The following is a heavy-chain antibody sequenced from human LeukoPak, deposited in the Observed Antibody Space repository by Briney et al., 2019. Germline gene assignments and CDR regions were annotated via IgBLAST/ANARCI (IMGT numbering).Heavy chain of an antibody. CDR1: GGSFSGYY. V-gene: IGHV4-34*01. D-gene: IGHD4-17*01. CDR2: INHSGST. J-gene: IGHJ4*02. CDR3: ARRGTNDYGDYKDY. Sequence: PSETLSLTCAVYGGSFSGYYWSWIRQPPGKGLEWIGEINHSGSTNYNPSLKSRVTISVDTSKNQFSLKLSSVTAADTAVYYCARRGTNDYGDYKDYWGQGTLVTVSS.